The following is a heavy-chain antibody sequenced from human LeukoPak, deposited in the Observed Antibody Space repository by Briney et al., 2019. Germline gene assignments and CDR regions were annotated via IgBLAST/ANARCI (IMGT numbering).Heavy chain of an antibody. Sequence: SVKVSCKASGGTFSGYAISWVRQAPGQGLEWMGGIIPIFGTANYAQKFQGRVTTTADESTSTAYMELSSLRSEDTAMYYCAIPLTTVTTGYVDVWGKGTTVTISS. V-gene: IGHV1-69*13. D-gene: IGHD4-17*01. J-gene: IGHJ6*04. CDR2: IIPIFGTA. CDR1: GGTFSGYA. CDR3: AIPLTTVTTGYVDV.